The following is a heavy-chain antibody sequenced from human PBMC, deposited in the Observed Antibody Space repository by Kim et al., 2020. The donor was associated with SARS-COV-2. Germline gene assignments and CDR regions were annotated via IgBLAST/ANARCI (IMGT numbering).Heavy chain of an antibody. J-gene: IGHJ6*02. CDR3: ARVDTAMVGMDV. CDR2: K. D-gene: IGHD5-18*01. V-gene: IGHV2-70*01. Sequence: KYYSTSLKTRLTISKDTSKNRVVLTMTNMDPVDTATYYCARVDTAMVGMDVWGQGTTVTVSS.